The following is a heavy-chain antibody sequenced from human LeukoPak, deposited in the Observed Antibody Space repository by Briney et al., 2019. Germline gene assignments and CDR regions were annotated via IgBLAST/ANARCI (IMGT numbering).Heavy chain of an antibody. Sequence: GGSLRLSCAASGFVFSNYAMSWVRQPPGKGLEWVSAISGSAAKTYYADSVKGRFTISRDNSSNTLFLQMNSLRAEDTALYYCAKTTGRSSRPLDSWGQGTLVIVSS. D-gene: IGHD6-19*01. V-gene: IGHV3-23*01. CDR3: AKTTGRSSRPLDS. CDR2: ISGSAAKT. CDR1: GFVFSNYA. J-gene: IGHJ4*02.